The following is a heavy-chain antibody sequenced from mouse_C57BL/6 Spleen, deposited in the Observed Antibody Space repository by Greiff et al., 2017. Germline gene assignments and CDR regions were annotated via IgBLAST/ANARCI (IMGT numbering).Heavy chain of an antibody. V-gene: IGHV1-39*01. J-gene: IGHJ2*01. CDR1: GYSFTDYN. Sequence: VQLQQPGPELVKPGASVKISCKASGYSFTDYNMNWVKQSNGKSLEWIGVITPNYGTTSYNQKFKGKATLTVDQSSSTAYMQLNSLTSEDAAVYYCAGVLLRSTYLDYWGQGTTLTVSS. D-gene: IGHD1-1*01. CDR3: AGVLLRSTYLDY. CDR2: ITPNYGTT.